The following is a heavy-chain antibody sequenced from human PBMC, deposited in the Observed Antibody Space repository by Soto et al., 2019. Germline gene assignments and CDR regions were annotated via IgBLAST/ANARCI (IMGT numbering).Heavy chain of an antibody. V-gene: IGHV5-51*01. CDR2: INPGGSDT. D-gene: IGHD3-22*01. Sequence: GESLKISCKGSGYSFTNYWIGWVRQMPGKGLEWMGIINPGGSDTRYSPSFQGQVTISADKSISTAYLHYSSLKASDTAMYYCARRDSSGFPDYWGQGSLVTGSS. J-gene: IGHJ4*02. CDR3: ARRDSSGFPDY. CDR1: GYSFTNYW.